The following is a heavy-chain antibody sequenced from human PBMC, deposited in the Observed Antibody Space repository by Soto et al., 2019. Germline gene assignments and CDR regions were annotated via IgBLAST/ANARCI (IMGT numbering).Heavy chain of an antibody. CDR2: ISWNSGSI. Sequence: TGGSLRLSCAASGFTFDDYAMHWVRQAPGKGLEWVSGISWNSGSIGYADSVKGRFTISRDNAKNYLYLQMNSLRAEDTALYYYEKDGGGEGVVFNIGAQGKMVTVSS. D-gene: IGHD3-16*01. CDR1: GFTFDDYA. CDR3: EKDGGGEGVVFNI. J-gene: IGHJ3*02. V-gene: IGHV3-9*01.